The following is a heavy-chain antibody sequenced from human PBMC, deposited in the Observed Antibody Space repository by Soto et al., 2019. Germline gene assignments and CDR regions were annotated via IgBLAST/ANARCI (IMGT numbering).Heavy chain of an antibody. D-gene: IGHD3-10*01. CDR2: ISAYNGNT. CDR1: GYTFTSYG. V-gene: IGHV1-18*01. Sequence: ASVKVSCKASGYTFTSYGISWVRQAPGQGLEWMGWISAYNGNTNYAQKLQGRVTMTTDTSTSTAYMELRSLRSDDTAVYYCASVGAWFGELLPRDYWGQGTLVTLSS. J-gene: IGHJ4*02. CDR3: ASVGAWFGELLPRDY.